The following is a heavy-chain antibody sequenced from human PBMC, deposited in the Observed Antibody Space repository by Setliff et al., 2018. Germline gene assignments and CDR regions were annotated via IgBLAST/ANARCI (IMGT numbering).Heavy chain of an antibody. Sequence: PGGSLRLSCAASGFTFSNFAMGWVRQGPEKGLEWVSVITGDGGATYYIDSVKGRFTISRDNSKNTLYLEMNSLRPEDTAVYYCAKDLSNFGDYGDYWGQGTLVTVSS. V-gene: IGHV3-23*01. J-gene: IGHJ4*02. CDR2: ITGDGGAT. CDR1: GFTFSNFA. D-gene: IGHD4-17*01. CDR3: AKDLSNFGDYGDY.